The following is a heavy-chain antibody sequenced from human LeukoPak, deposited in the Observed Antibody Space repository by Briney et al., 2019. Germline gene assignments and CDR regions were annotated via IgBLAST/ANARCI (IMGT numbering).Heavy chain of an antibody. CDR1: GYTFTSYY. J-gene: IGHJ5*02. D-gene: IGHD2-8*01. CDR2: INPSGGGT. CDR3: ARDMLAVPSNWFDP. V-gene: IGHV1-46*01. Sequence: ASVKVSCKASGYTFTSYYIHWVRQGPGQGLEWMGVINPSGGGTSYPQKFQGRVTMTRDTSTSTVYMDLRSLRSEDTAVYFCARDMLAVPSNWFDPWGQGTLVTVSS.